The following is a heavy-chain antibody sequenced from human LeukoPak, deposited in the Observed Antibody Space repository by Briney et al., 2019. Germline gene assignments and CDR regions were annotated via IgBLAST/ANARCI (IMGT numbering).Heavy chain of an antibody. V-gene: IGHV3-48*03. CDR1: GFTFSNFE. CDR3: ARSPGYSSGWNGTYYYYYYMDV. D-gene: IGHD6-19*01. J-gene: IGHJ6*03. Sequence: GGSLRLSCAASGFTFSNFEMNWVRQAPGKGLVWVAYIRSSGSTIYYADAGKGRFTISRDNAKNSLYLQMNSLRAEDTAVYYCARSPGYSSGWNGTYYYYYYMDVWGKGTTVTVSS. CDR2: IRSSGSTI.